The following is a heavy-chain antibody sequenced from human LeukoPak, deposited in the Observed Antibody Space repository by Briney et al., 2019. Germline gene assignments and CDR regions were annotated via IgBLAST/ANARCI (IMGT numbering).Heavy chain of an antibody. Sequence: GASVKVSCKASGFTFRRYGFSWVRQAPGQGLEWMGWISAYNGDTKYADKFQGRVTMSTDTSMNTVYMELRSLRSDDTAVYYCARVPMIDSGDYFDYWGQGTLVTVSS. CDR1: GFTFRRYG. CDR3: ARVPMIDSGDYFDY. CDR2: ISAYNGDT. D-gene: IGHD3-22*01. V-gene: IGHV1-18*01. J-gene: IGHJ4*02.